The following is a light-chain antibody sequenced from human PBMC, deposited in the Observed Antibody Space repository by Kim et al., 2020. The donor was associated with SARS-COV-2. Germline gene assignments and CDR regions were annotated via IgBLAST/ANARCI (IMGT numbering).Light chain of an antibody. V-gene: IGKV1-16*02. J-gene: IGKJ1*01. CDR3: QQYHRYPPT. CDR2: ETS. Sequence: ASVGDRVTITCRASQDISNHLVWFQQKPGKAPKSLIYETSSLQSGVPSKFSGSGSGTDFTLTISSLQPEDFATYYCQQYHRYPPTFGQGTKVDIK. CDR1: QDISNH.